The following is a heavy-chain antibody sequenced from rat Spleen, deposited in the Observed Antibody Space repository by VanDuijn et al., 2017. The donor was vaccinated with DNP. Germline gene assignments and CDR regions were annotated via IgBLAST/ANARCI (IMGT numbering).Heavy chain of an antibody. CDR2: ISYDGSST. Sequence: EVQLVESGGGLVQPGRSLKLSCAASGFTFSNYYMAWVRQAPTKGLEWVATISYDGSSTYYRDSVKGRLTVSRDNAENTVYLQMNSLRSEETATYYCAKEFHWYAMDAWGQGTSVTVSS. V-gene: IGHV5-20*01. J-gene: IGHJ4*01. D-gene: IGHD4-2*01. CDR3: AKEFHWYAMDA. CDR1: GFTFSNYY.